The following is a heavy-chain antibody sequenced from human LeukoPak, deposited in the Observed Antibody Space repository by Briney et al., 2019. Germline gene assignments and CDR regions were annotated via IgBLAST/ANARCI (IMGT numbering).Heavy chain of an antibody. CDR3: ARVTTTMIVVVIPDAFDI. V-gene: IGHV4-34*01. J-gene: IGHJ3*02. D-gene: IGHD3-22*01. CDR2: INHSGST. Sequence: PSETLSLTCAVYGGSFSGYYWSWIRQPPGKGLEWIGEINHSGSTNYNPSLKSRVTISVDTSKNQFSLRLSSVTAADTAVYYCARVTTTMIVVVIPDAFDIWGQGTMVTVSS. CDR1: GGSFSGYY.